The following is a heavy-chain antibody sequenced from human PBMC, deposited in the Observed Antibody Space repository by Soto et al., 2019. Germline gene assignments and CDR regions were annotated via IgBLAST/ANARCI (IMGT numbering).Heavy chain of an antibody. Sequence: QVQLVQSGAEVKKPGASVKVSCKASGGIFSTYAISWLRQAPGQGLEWMGGIIPLLGTPNYAQRFQGRVPITADESTSTASMELSRLRSEDTAVYYCARDRDDYGSGNYYNRIDFWGQGTLVTVSS. CDR1: GGIFSTYA. CDR3: ARDRDDYGSGNYYNRIDF. V-gene: IGHV1-69*01. J-gene: IGHJ4*02. CDR2: IIPLLGTP. D-gene: IGHD3-10*01.